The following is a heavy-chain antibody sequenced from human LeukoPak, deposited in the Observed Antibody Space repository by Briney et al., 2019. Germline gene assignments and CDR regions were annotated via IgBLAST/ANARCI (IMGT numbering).Heavy chain of an antibody. J-gene: IGHJ3*02. CDR3: ARIYNDTSGNHNQAFDM. D-gene: IGHD3-22*01. CDR2: FNLGGGT. CDR1: GGSFGDYY. V-gene: IGHV4-34*01. Sequence: PSETVSLTCAVDGGSFGDYYWSWIRQPPGRGLEWIGEFNLGGGTNYNPSLRSRLTISVDAAKSQASLKLSSVTPVDTALYYCARIYNDTSGNHNQAFDMWGQGTMVTVSS.